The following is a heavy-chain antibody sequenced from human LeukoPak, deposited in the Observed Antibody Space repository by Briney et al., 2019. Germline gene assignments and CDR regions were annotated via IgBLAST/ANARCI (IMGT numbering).Heavy chain of an antibody. V-gene: IGHV3-53*01. J-gene: IGHJ4*02. CDR1: GFTVSSNS. CDR2: IYSAGST. Sequence: PGGSPRLSCTVSGFTVSSNSMSWVRQAPGKGLEWVSFIYSAGSTHYSDSVKGRFTISIDNSKNTLYLQMNSLRAEDTAVYYCARRAGAYTHPYDYWGQGTLVTVSS. CDR3: ARRAGAYTHPYDY. D-gene: IGHD3-16*01.